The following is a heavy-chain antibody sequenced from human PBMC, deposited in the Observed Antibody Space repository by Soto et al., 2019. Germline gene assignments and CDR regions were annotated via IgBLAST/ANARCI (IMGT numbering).Heavy chain of an antibody. D-gene: IGHD3-22*01. CDR2: IDGDGSIT. CDR1: GFTFSSYW. Sequence: EVQLVESGGGLVQPGGSLRLSCAASGFTFSSYWMHWVRQAPGKGLVWVSRIDGDGSITTYADSVKGRFTVSRDNAKSALYLQVNSLRAEDTAVYYCIRDGYDYDSSSDYFGYWGQGTLVTVSS. J-gene: IGHJ4*02. V-gene: IGHV3-74*01. CDR3: IRDGYDYDSSSDYFGY.